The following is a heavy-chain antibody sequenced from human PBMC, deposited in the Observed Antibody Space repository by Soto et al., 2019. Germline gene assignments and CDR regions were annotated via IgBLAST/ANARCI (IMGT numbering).Heavy chain of an antibody. Sequence: ASVKVSSKASGYTFTSYAIGWLRQAPGQGLEWMGWISAYNGNTNYAQKLQGRVTMTTDTSTSTAYMELRSLRSDDTAVYYCARDKSNYDILTGYYLWFYYYCMDFWCQGTTVTVS. D-gene: IGHD3-9*01. CDR2: ISAYNGNT. CDR1: GYTFTSYA. J-gene: IGHJ6*02. CDR3: ARDKSNYDILTGYYLWFYYYCMDF. V-gene: IGHV1-18*01.